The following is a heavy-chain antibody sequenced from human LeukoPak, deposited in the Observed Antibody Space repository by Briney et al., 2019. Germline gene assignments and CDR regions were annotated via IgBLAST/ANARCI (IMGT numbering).Heavy chain of an antibody. Sequence: GGSLRLSCAASGFTFSSYGMHWVRQAPGKGLEWVAFIRYDGSNKYYADSVKGRFAISRDNSKNTLYLQMNSLRAEDTAVYYCASTYDFWSGRDAFDIWDQGTMVTVSS. CDR2: IRYDGSNK. D-gene: IGHD3-3*01. CDR1: GFTFSSYG. J-gene: IGHJ3*02. CDR3: ASTYDFWSGRDAFDI. V-gene: IGHV3-30*02.